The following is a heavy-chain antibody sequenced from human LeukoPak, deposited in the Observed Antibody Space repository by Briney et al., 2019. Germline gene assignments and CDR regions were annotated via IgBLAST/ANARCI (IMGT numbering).Heavy chain of an antibody. Sequence: GGSLRLSCAASGFTFSSYWMHWVRQAPGKGLVWVSRINSDGSSTSYADSVKGRFTISRDNAKNTLYLQMNSLRAEDTAVYYCARDPGYCSSTSCYGEGYYFDYWGQGTLVTVSS. CDR1: GFTFSSYW. CDR3: ARDPGYCSSTSCYGEGYYFDY. D-gene: IGHD2-2*01. CDR2: INSDGSST. V-gene: IGHV3-74*01. J-gene: IGHJ4*02.